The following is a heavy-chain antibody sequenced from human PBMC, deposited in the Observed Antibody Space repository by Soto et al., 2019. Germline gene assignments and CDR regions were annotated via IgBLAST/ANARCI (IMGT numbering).Heavy chain of an antibody. V-gene: IGHV2-5*01. Sequence: SGPTLVNPTQTLTLTCTFSGFSLSTSGVGVGWIRQPPGKALEWLALIYWNDDKRYSPSLKSRFTITKDTSKNQVVLTMTNMDPVDTATYYCAHSLVIAPYNWFDPWGQGTLVTVSS. CDR2: IYWNDDK. J-gene: IGHJ5*02. CDR1: GFSLSTSGVG. CDR3: AHSLVIAPYNWFDP. D-gene: IGHD3-3*02.